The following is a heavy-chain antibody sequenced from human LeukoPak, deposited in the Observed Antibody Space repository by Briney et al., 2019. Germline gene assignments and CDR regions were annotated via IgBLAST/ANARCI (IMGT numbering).Heavy chain of an antibody. CDR2: ISGSGGST. CDR1: GFSSSSYT. Sequence: PVGSLRLSSAASGFSSSSYTMLWVRQAPGKGLEWVSAISGSGGSTYYADSVKGRFTISSDNSKNTLYLQMNSLRAEDTAVYYCATPLRSGSYYSDPWGQGTLVTVSS. V-gene: IGHV3-23*01. J-gene: IGHJ5*02. D-gene: IGHD3-10*01. CDR3: ATPLRSGSYYSDP.